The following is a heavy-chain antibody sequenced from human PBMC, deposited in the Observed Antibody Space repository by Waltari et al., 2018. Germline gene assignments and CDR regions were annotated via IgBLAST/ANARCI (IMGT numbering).Heavy chain of an antibody. V-gene: IGHV3-21*01. Sequence: EVQLVESGGGLVKPGGSLRSSCADSGFTFSSHSMNWVRQAPGKGLEWVSSISSSSSYIYYADSVKGRFTISRDNAKNSLYLQMNSLRAEDTAVYYCARSIVPRSGFDYWGQGTLVTVSS. J-gene: IGHJ4*02. CDR1: GFTFSSHS. CDR3: ARSIVPRSGFDY. D-gene: IGHD6-6*01. CDR2: ISSSSSYI.